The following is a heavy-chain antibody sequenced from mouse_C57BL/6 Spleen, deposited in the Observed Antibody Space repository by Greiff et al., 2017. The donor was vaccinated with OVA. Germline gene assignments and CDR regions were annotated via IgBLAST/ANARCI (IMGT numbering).Heavy chain of an antibody. D-gene: IGHD1-1*01. V-gene: IGHV1-22*01. CDR2: INPNNGGT. CDR1: GYTFTDYN. Sequence: EVKLVESGPELVKPGASVKMSCKASGYTFTDYNMHWVKQSHGKSLEWIGYINPNNGGTSYNQKFKGKATLTVNKSSSTAYMELRSLTSEDSAVYYCARCGSSYGGDWFAYWGQGTLVTVSA. J-gene: IGHJ3*01. CDR3: ARCGSSYGGDWFAY.